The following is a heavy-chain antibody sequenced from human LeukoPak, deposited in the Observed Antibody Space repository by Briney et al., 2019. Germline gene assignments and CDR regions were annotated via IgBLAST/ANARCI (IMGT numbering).Heavy chain of an antibody. Sequence: GESLKISCKGSGYTFTSYWITWVRQMPGKGLEWMGRIDPSDSHASYSPSLQGHVTISAVKSINTAYLQWSSLKASDTAMYYCARHDCSGGSCPLAYWGQGTLVTVPS. V-gene: IGHV5-10-1*01. D-gene: IGHD2-15*01. CDR2: IDPSDSHA. CDR1: GYTFTSYW. J-gene: IGHJ4*02. CDR3: ARHDCSGGSCPLAY.